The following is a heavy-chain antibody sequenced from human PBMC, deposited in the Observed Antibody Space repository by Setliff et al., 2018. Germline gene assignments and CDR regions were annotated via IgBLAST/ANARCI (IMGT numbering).Heavy chain of an antibody. CDR2: INPDGSEK. D-gene: IGHD3-10*01. V-gene: IGHV3-7*01. J-gene: IGHJ4*02. Sequence: GGSLRLSCSASGFTFRIYWVSWVRQAPGKGLEWLASINPDGSEKYYVDSVKGRFTISRDNARNSLSLQMNSLRTEDTAVYYCFGAGTCSYWGQGTLVTVSS. CDR3: FGAGTCSY. CDR1: GFTFRIYW.